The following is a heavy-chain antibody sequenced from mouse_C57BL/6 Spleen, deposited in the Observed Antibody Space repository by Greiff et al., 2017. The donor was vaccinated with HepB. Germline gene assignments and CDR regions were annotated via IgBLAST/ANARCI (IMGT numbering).Heavy chain of an antibody. CDR1: GYAFSSSW. CDR3: ARRRGNLFDY. D-gene: IGHD2-1*01. Sequence: QVQLKESGPELVKPGASVKISCKASGYAFSSSWMNWVKQRPGKGLEWIGRIYPGDGDTNYNGKFKGKATLTADKSSSTAYMQLSSLTSEDSAVYFCARRRGNLFDYWGQGTTLTVSS. CDR2: IYPGDGDT. V-gene: IGHV1-82*01. J-gene: IGHJ2*01.